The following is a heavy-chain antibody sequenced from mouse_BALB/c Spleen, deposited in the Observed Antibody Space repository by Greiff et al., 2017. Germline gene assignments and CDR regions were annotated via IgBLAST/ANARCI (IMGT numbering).Heavy chain of an antibody. J-gene: IGHJ2*01. V-gene: IGHV1S127*01. CDR1: GYTFTSYW. D-gene: IGHD1-1*01. CDR3: TRSSPSSHYFDY. CDR2: IDPSDSYT. Sequence: VQLQQPGAELVKPGASVKMSCKASGYTFTSYWMHWVKQRPGQGLEWIGVIDPSDSYTSYNQKFKGKATLTVDTSSSTAYMQLSSLTSEDSAVYYCTRSSPSSHYFDYWGQGTTLTVSS.